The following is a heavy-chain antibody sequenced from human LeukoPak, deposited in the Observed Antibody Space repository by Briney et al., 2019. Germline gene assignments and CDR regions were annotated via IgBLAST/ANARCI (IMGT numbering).Heavy chain of an antibody. J-gene: IGHJ4*02. CDR1: GGSISSSSYY. V-gene: IGHV4-39*01. CDR2: IYYSAST. D-gene: IGHD5-24*01. Sequence: SETLSLTCTVSGGSISSSSYYWGWIRQPPGKGLEWIGSIYYSASTYYNPSLKSRVTISVDTSKTQFSLKLSSVTAADTAVYYCASTRWLQLWLDYWGQGTLVTVSS. CDR3: ASTRWLQLWLDY.